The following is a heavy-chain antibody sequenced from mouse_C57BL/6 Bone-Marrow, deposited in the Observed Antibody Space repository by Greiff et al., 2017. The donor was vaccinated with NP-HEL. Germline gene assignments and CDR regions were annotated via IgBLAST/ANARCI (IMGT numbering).Heavy chain of an antibody. J-gene: IGHJ1*03. CDR1: GYTFTGYW. V-gene: IGHV1-9*01. CDR3: ARDNWDLWYFDV. Sequence: QVQLQQSGAELMKPGASVKLSCKATGYTFTGYWIEWVKQRPGHGLEWIGEILPGSGSTNYTEKFKGKATFTADTSSNTAYMQLSSLTTEDSAIYYCARDNWDLWYFDVWGTGTTVTVSS. D-gene: IGHD4-1*01. CDR2: ILPGSGST.